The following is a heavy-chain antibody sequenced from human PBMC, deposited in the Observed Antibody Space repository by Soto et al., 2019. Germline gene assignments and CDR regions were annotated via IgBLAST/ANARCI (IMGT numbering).Heavy chain of an antibody. Sequence: GGSLRLSCAASVFTFRNYAMSWVRQAPGKGLEWVSRISGNGGDINYADSVKGRFTISRDNSKNTLYLQMNSLRAEDTAVYYCAKRGDIVEVSRTFVGHGMDVWGQGTTVTVSS. CDR2: ISGNGGDI. D-gene: IGHD2-2*01. CDR1: VFTFRNYA. V-gene: IGHV3-23*01. J-gene: IGHJ6*02. CDR3: AKRGDIVEVSRTFVGHGMDV.